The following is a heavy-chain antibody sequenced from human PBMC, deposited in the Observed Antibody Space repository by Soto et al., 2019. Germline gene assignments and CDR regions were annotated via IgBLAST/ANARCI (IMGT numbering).Heavy chain of an antibody. CDR2: IYHSGST. J-gene: IGHJ6*03. Sequence: LSLTCAVSSGSICSSNWWSWVRQTPGKGLEWIGEIYHSGSTNYNPSLKSRVTISVDKSKNQFSLKLSSVTAADTAVYYCARVGGSSLTYYYYYMDVWGKGTTVTVSS. V-gene: IGHV4-4*02. CDR1: SGSICSSNW. D-gene: IGHD6-6*01. CDR3: ARVGGSSLTYYYYYMDV.